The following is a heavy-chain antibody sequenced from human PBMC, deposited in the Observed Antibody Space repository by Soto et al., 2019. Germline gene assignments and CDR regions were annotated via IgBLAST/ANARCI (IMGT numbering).Heavy chain of an antibody. CDR3: ARGGGPYHNHEFDF. D-gene: IGHD6-25*01. CDR2: VSSTGST. J-gene: IGHJ4*02. Sequence: PSETLSLTCTVSGASITQYYWNWIRQSPGKGLEWIVSVSSTGSTVYNPSLTSRVTVSLDTSKNQFSLTLNSVTAADTAVYHCARGGGPYHNHEFDFWGQGTLVTVSS. CDR1: GASITQYY. V-gene: IGHV4-59*01.